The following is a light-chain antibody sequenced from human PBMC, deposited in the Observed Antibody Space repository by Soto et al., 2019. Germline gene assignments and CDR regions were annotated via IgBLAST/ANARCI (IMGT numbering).Light chain of an antibody. CDR1: QSVTNRY. Sequence: ESLLTQSPVTLSLSPGERATLSCRASQSVTNRYFAWYQQRPGQAPRLLIYGISNRATGIPDRFSGSGSGTDFTLTISRLEPEDFVVYYCQQYSSLPHTFGQGTKVDIK. CDR2: GIS. V-gene: IGKV3-20*01. CDR3: QQYSSLPHT. J-gene: IGKJ2*01.